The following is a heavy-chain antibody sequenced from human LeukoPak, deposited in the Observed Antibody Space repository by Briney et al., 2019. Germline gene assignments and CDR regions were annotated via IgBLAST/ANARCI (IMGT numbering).Heavy chain of an antibody. Sequence: PSETLSLTCTVSGGSISSGSYYWSWIRQPAGKGLEWIGRIYTSGSTNYNPSLKSRVTISVDTSKNQFSLKLSSVTAADTAVYYCARGRPGYWYFDLWGRGTLVTVSS. J-gene: IGHJ2*01. CDR2: IYTSGST. CDR3: ARGRPGYWYFDL. CDR1: GGSISSGSYY. V-gene: IGHV4-61*02.